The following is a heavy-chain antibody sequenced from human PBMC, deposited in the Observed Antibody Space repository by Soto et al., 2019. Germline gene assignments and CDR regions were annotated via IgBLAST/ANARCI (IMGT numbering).Heavy chain of an antibody. V-gene: IGHV1-18*04. Sequence: QVQLVQSGAEVKKPGASVKVSCKASGYTFTSYGITWVRQAPGQGLEWMGWISDYNGNTHYAQKLQGRVTMTTDTSTNTAYMELRSLRSDDTAVYYCARAVAVAGTYYWYFDLWGHGTLVTVSS. CDR3: ARAVAVAGTYYWYFDL. CDR2: ISDYNGNT. D-gene: IGHD6-19*01. J-gene: IGHJ2*01. CDR1: GYTFTSYG.